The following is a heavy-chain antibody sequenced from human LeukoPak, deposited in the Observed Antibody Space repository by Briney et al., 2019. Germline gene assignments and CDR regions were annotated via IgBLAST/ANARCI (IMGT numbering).Heavy chain of an antibody. J-gene: IGHJ4*02. CDR3: ARGPGT. CDR1: GGTFSSYA. CDR2: VNPDSGGT. V-gene: IGHV1-2*02. Sequence: ASVKVSCKASGGTFSSYAISWVRQAPGQGLEWMGWVNPDSGGTNYAQRFQGRVTMTRDKSISTAYMELTSLTSDDTAVYYCARGPGTWGQGTLVTVSS. D-gene: IGHD1-7*01.